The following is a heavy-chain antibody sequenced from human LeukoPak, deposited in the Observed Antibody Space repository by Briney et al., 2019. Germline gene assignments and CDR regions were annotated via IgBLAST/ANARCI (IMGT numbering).Heavy chain of an antibody. CDR2: IYPSGNT. J-gene: IGHJ4*02. D-gene: IGHD3-9*01. V-gene: IGHV4-4*07. CDR1: RGSASTYY. Sequence: PSETLSLTCTVSRGSASTYYWSWIRQPAGKGLEWIGRIYPSGNTNFNPSLMSRVTMSIDTSKNQFSLKLSSVTAADTAVYYCARSLGYFDWLLMVDYWGQGTLVTVSS. CDR3: ARSLGYFDWLLMVDY.